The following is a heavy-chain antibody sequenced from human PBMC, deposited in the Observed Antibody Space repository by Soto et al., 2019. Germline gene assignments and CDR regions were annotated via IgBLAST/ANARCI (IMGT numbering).Heavy chain of an antibody. Sequence: GGSLRLSCAASGFTVSSNYMSWVRQAPGKGLEWVSVIYSGGSTYYADSVKGRFTISRDNSKNTLYLQMNSLRAEDTAVYYCARDGGAAAGRGFYWYFDLWGRGTLVTVSS. J-gene: IGHJ2*01. CDR2: IYSGGST. CDR3: ARDGGAAAGRGFYWYFDL. V-gene: IGHV3-66*01. D-gene: IGHD6-13*01. CDR1: GFTVSSNY.